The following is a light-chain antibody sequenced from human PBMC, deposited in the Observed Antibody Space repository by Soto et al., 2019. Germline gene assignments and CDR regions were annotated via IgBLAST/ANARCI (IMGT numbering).Light chain of an antibody. Sequence: QSVLTQPPSASGTPGQRVTISCSGSSSNIGSNYVCWYQQLPGTAPKLLIYRNNQRPLWVPDRFAGSKSGTSASLAISGLRSEDEADYYCAAWDDSLSGYVFGTGTKLTVL. CDR3: AAWDDSLSGYV. CDR2: RNN. CDR1: SSNIGSNY. J-gene: IGLJ1*01. V-gene: IGLV1-47*01.